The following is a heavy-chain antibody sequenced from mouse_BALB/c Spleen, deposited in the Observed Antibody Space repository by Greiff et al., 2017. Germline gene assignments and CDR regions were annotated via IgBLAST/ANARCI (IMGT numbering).Heavy chain of an antibody. CDR3: TRLTGTTYAMDD. J-gene: IGHJ4*01. CDR1: GYTFTSYY. D-gene: IGHD4-1*01. Sequence: VQLQESGAELVKPGASVKLSCKASGYTFTSYYMYWVKQRPGQGLEWIGEINPSNGGTNFNEKFKSKATLTVDKSSSTAYMQLSSLTSEDSAVYYCTRLTGTTYAMDDWGQGTSVTVSS. V-gene: IGHV1S81*02. CDR2: INPSNGGT.